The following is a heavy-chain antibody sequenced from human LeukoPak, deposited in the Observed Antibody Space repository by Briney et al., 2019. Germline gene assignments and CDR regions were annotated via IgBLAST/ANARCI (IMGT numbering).Heavy chain of an antibody. CDR1: GFTFTTYS. J-gene: IGHJ6*03. D-gene: IGHD3-10*01. CDR3: ARGRGVINYYYYYMDV. V-gene: IGHV3-48*01. CDR2: ISSSSSTI. Sequence: GGSLRLSCAASGFTFTTYSMNWVRQAPGKGLEWVSYISSSSSTIYYADSVKGRFTISRDNAKNSLYLQMNSLRAEDTAVYYCARGRGVINYYYYYMDVWGKGTTVTVSS.